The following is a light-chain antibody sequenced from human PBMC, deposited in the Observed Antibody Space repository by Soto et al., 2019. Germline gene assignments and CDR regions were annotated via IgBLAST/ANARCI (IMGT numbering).Light chain of an antibody. CDR1: QTISTF. CDR2: AAS. CDR3: QQSYSPSVT. Sequence: DIQMTQSPSSLSASVGDRVTITCRASQTISTFLNWYQLKLGRAPKLLIFAASSLQTGVPSRFSGSGSGTDFTLTISNLQREDFATYYCQQSYSPSVTFGGGTKVEIK. J-gene: IGKJ4*01. V-gene: IGKV1-39*01.